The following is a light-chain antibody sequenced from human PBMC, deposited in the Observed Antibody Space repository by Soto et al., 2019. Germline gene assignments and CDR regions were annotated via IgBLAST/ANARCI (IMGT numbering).Light chain of an antibody. Sequence: QSALTQPASVSGSPGQSITISCTGTNSDVGGYNYVSWYQQHPGKAPKLMIYEVSNRPSGVSNRFSGSKSGNRASLTISGLQAEDEAEYYCSSFTSSSTQGVFGGGTKVTVL. CDR3: SSFTSSSTQGV. J-gene: IGLJ2*01. CDR1: NSDVGGYNY. V-gene: IGLV2-14*01. CDR2: EVS.